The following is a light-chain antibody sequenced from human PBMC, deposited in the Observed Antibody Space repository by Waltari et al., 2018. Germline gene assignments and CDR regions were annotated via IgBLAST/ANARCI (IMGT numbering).Light chain of an antibody. V-gene: IGLV2-14*01. CDR2: DVS. J-gene: IGLJ3*02. CDR1: SSDVGGYNY. Sequence: QSALTQPASVSGSPGQSITISCTGTSSDVGGYNYVSWYQQHPGKAPKLMIYDVSKRHAWVSNRFSASKSGKTASLTMSGLQAEDEADYYCSSYTSSSTWVFGGGTKLTVL. CDR3: SSYTSSSTWV.